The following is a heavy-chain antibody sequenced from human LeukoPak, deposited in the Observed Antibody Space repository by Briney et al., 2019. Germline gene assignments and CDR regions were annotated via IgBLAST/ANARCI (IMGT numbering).Heavy chain of an antibody. V-gene: IGHV3-23*01. D-gene: IGHD3-3*01. CDR2: ISGSGGST. Sequence: PGGSLRLSCAASGFTFSSYAMSWVRQAPGKGLEWVSAISGSGGSTYYADSVKGRFTISRDNSKNTLYLQMNSLRAEDTAVYYCAMLTIFGYYMDVWGKGTTVTVSS. CDR3: AMLTIFGYYMDV. J-gene: IGHJ6*03. CDR1: GFTFSSYA.